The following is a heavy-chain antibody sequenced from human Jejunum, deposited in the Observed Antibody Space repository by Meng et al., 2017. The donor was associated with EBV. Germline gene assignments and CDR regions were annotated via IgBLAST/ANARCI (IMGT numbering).Heavy chain of an antibody. CDR3: TNSPSGEFLLDY. CDR2: ICGSGGNK. Sequence: VHVGESGGTGGQPVGSLRPFCGDSGSTCSRDGIWCVRQAPGKGGEGVAYICGSGGNKYYTDSVKGRFTISRDKSKDKLYLQMNSVRAEDTAVYYCTNSPSGEFLLDYWGQGTLVTVSS. V-gene: IGHV3-23*04. J-gene: IGHJ4*02. CDR1: GSTCSRDG. D-gene: IGHD3-3*01.